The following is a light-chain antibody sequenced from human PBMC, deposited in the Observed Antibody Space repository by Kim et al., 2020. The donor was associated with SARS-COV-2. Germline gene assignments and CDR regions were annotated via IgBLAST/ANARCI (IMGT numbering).Light chain of an antibody. CDR1: QSVSTY. CDR3: QQYNRWPLT. Sequence: EVVMMQSPATLSLSPGERATLSCRASQSVSTYLAWYQQKPGQAPRLLISDVSTRATGVPARFSGGGSGTEFTLTISSLQSEDFAVYHCQQYNRWPLTFGRGTKVDIK. J-gene: IGKJ4*02. V-gene: IGKV3D-15*01. CDR2: DVS.